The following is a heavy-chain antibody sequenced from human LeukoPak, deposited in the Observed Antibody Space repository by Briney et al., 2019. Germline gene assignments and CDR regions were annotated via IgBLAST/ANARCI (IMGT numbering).Heavy chain of an antibody. CDR3: ARDRGAAAARDYYYYGMDV. J-gene: IGHJ6*04. CDR1: GGSISSYY. Sequence: PSETLSLTCTVSGGSISSYYWSWIRQPPGKGLEWIGYIYYSGSTNYNPSLRSRVTISVDTSKNQFSLKLSSVTAADTAVYYCARDRGAAAARDYYYYGMDVWGKGTTVTVSS. D-gene: IGHD2-2*01. V-gene: IGHV4-59*01. CDR2: IYYSGST.